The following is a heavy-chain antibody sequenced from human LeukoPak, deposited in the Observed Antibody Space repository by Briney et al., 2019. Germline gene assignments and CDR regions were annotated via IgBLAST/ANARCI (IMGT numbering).Heavy chain of an antibody. J-gene: IGHJ6*02. CDR1: GVPNSSSNW. Sequence: SGTLSLTCAVSGVPNSSSNWWTWVRQPPGKGLEWIGEIFHSGSTNYNPSLKNRVTMSVDKSKNQFSLKLSSVTAADTAVYYCARGYGSHMDVWGQGTTVTVSS. V-gene: IGHV4-4*02. CDR2: IFHSGST. CDR3: ARGYGSHMDV. D-gene: IGHD3-10*01.